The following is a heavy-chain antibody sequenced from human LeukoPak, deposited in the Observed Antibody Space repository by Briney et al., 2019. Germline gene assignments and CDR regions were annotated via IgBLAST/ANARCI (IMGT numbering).Heavy chain of an antibody. CDR3: GKTDIWFNPIDY. D-gene: IGHD3-9*01. CDR2: INHSGST. J-gene: IGHJ4*02. V-gene: IGHV4-34*01. CDR1: GGSFSGYY. Sequence: PSETLSLTCAVYGGSFSGYYWSWIRQPPGKGLEWIGEINHSGSTNYNPSLKSRVTISVDTSKNQFSLKLSSVTAADTAIYYCGKTDIWFNPIDYWGPGSLVSVSS.